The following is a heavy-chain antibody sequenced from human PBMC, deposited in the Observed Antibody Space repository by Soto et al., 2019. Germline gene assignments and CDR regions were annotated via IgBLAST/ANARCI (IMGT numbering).Heavy chain of an antibody. D-gene: IGHD1-26*01. CDR1: GFTFSHYA. CDR2: MSYDGSNE. CDR3: AKDGSHNFDY. Sequence: QVQLVESGGGVVQPGRSLRLSCAASGFTFSHYAMHWVRQAPGKGLEWVALMSYDGSNEYYADSVKGRFTISRDNSKNTLSLQMNSLRAEDTAVYYCAKDGSHNFDYWGQGTLATVSS. V-gene: IGHV3-30*18. J-gene: IGHJ4*02.